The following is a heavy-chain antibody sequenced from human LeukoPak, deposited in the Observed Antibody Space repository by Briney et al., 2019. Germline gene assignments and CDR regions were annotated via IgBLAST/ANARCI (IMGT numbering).Heavy chain of an antibody. Sequence: SETQSLTCNVSGDSISSYYWSWIRQPPGEGLEWIGYIYTSGTTSYNPSLKSRVTISVDTSKNQFSLRLSSVTAADTAVYYCARSYYDLYLDYWGQGTLVTVSS. CDR2: IYTSGTT. CDR1: GDSISSYY. V-gene: IGHV4-4*09. D-gene: IGHD3-3*01. CDR3: ARSYYDLYLDY. J-gene: IGHJ4*02.